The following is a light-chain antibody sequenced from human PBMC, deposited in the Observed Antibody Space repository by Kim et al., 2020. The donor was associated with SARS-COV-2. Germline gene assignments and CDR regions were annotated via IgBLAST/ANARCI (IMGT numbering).Light chain of an antibody. CDR3: GSYTTSITWV. Sequence: QSALTQPASVSGSPGQSITISCTGTSSDVGRYNYVSWFQQHPGKAPKLIIYDVSKRTSGVSNRFSGSKSGNTASLTISGLQAEDDADYFCGSYTTSITWVFGGGTQLTVL. CDR1: SSDVGRYNY. V-gene: IGLV2-14*01. J-gene: IGLJ3*02. CDR2: DVS.